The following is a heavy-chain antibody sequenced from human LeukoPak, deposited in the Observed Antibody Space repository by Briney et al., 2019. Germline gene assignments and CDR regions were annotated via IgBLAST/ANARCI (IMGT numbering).Heavy chain of an antibody. CDR1: AGSISSGSYY. Sequence: PSETLSLTCTVSAGSISSGSYYWSWIRPPAGKGLEWVGRIYTSGSTYYNPSLKSRVTISVDTSKNQFSLKLSSVTAADTAVYYCARGLGYSYAVRGLTRFDYWGQGTLVTVSS. V-gene: IGHV4-61*02. CDR2: IYTSGST. CDR3: ARGLGYSYAVRGLTRFDY. D-gene: IGHD5-18*01. J-gene: IGHJ4*02.